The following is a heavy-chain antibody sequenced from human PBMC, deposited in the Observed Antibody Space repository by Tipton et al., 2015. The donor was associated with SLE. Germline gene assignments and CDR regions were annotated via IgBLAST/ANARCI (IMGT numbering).Heavy chain of an antibody. D-gene: IGHD1-26*01. V-gene: IGHV4-39*07. J-gene: IGHJ4*02. CDR2: IYYSGST. CDR3: TVGTSGSSFDY. Sequence: TLSLTCTVSGGSISSSSYYWGWIRQPPGKGLEWIGSIYYSGSTYYNPSLKSRVTISVDTSKNQFSLKLSSVTAADTAVYYCTVGTSGSSFDYWGQGTLVTVSS. CDR1: GGSISSSSYY.